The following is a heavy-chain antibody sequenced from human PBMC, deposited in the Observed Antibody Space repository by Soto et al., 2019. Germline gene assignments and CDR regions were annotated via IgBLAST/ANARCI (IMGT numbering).Heavy chain of an antibody. CDR1: VGSVSSGSYY. D-gene: IGHD6-19*01. V-gene: IGHV4-61*01. CDR3: ARGIEGWYQGRYYYGMDV. Sequence: PSETLSLTCTVSVGSVSSGSYYWSWIRQPPGKGLEWIGYIYYSGSTNYNPSLKSRVIISVDTSKNQFSLKLSSVTAADTAVYYCARGIEGWYQGRYYYGMDVWGQGTTVTVSS. CDR2: IYYSGST. J-gene: IGHJ6*02.